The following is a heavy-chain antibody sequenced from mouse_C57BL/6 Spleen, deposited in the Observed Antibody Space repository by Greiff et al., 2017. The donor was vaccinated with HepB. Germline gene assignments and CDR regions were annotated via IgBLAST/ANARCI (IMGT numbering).Heavy chain of an antibody. V-gene: IGHV1-59*01. CDR1: GYTFTSYW. J-gene: IGHJ4*01. CDR3: ARCGYDDYYAMDY. D-gene: IGHD2-2*01. CDR2: IDPSDSYT. Sequence: QVQLQQPGAELVRPGPSVKLSCKASGYTFTSYWMHWVKQRPGQGLEWIGVIDPSDSYTNYNQKFKGKATLTVDTSSSTAYMQLSSLTSEDSAVYYCARCGYDDYYAMDYWGQGTSVTVSS.